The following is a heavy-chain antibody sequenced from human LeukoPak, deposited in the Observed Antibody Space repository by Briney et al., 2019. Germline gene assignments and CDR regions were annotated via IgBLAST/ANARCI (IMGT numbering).Heavy chain of an antibody. CDR1: GFTFSSYA. CDR3: AKRGESDDYVWESYLIVYYFDY. J-gene: IGHJ4*02. Sequence: PGASLRLSCAASGFTFSSYAMSWVRQAPGKGLEWVSAISGSGGSTYYADSVKGRFTISRDNSKNTLYLQMNSLRAEDTAVYYCAKRGESDDYVWESYLIVYYFDYWGQGTLVTVSS. CDR2: ISGSGGST. V-gene: IGHV3-23*01. D-gene: IGHD3-16*02.